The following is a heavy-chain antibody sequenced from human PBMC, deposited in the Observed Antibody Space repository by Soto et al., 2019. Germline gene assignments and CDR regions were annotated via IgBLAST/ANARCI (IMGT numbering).Heavy chain of an antibody. J-gene: IGHJ6*02. CDR2: MNPNSGNT. CDR1: GYTFTSND. CDR3: VRELRFQLRTPQCMDV. D-gene: IGHD2-2*01. Sequence: QVQLVQSGAEVKKPGASVKVSCKASGYTFTSNDINWVRQATGQGLEWMGWMNPNSGNTGYAQKFQGRVTMTRNTSISTAYMELSSLRSEDTAVYYCVRELRFQLRTPQCMDVWGQGTTVTVSS. V-gene: IGHV1-8*01.